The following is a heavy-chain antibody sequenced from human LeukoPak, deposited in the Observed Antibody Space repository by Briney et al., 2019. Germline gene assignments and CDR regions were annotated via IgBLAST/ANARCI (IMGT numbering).Heavy chain of an antibody. V-gene: IGHV3-43*02. J-gene: IGHJ6*02. Sequence: GGXLRLSXAXSGFTFSSYAMSWVRQAPGKGLEWVSLISGDGGSTYYADSVKGRFTISRDNSKNSLYLQMNSLRTEDTALYYCAKGQGRDYYYYGMDVXGQGXXV. CDR2: ISGDGGST. CDR3: AKGQGRDYYYYGMDV. CDR1: GFTFSSYA.